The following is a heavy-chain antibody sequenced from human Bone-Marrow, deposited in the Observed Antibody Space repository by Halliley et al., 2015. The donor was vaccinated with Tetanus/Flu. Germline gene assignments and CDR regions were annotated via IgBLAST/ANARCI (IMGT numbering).Heavy chain of an antibody. Sequence: SLRLSCAASGFTFNAYAMHWVRQAPGRGLGWVAVLSFDGTNKYYADSVKGRFTISRDNSKNTLSLRMNNLRAEDAALYYCAKAADWDYGYWFDHWGQGILVTVSS. J-gene: IGHJ5*02. CDR2: LSFDGTNK. CDR3: AKAADWDYGYWFDH. D-gene: IGHD3-16*01. CDR1: GFTFNAYA. V-gene: IGHV3-30*18.